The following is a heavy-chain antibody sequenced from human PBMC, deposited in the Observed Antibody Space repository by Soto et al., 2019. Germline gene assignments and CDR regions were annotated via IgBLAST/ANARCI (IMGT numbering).Heavy chain of an antibody. CDR3: ARVSSSSWYWFDP. CDR2: IYHSGST. V-gene: IGHV4-30-2*01. D-gene: IGHD6-13*01. J-gene: IGHJ5*02. CDR1: GGSISSGGYS. Sequence: QLQLQESGSGLVKPSQTLSLTCAVSGGSISSGGYSWSWIRQPPGQGLEWIGYIYHSGSTYYNPSLKSRVTISVDRSKNQFSLKLSSVTAADTAVYYCARVSSSSWYWFDPWGQGTLVTVSS.